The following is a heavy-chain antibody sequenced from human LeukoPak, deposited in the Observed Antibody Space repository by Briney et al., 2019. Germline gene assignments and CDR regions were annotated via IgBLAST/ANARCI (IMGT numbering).Heavy chain of an antibody. CDR2: ISAYNGNT. D-gene: IGHD3-22*01. CDR1: GGTFSSYA. Sequence: ASVKVSCKASGGTFSSYAISWVRQAPGQGLEWMGWISAYNGNTNYAQKFQGRVAMTTDTSTRTAYMELRSLRSDDTAAYYCARAYYYDSSGYYTPTEFDYWGQGTLVTVSS. CDR3: ARAYYYDSSGYYTPTEFDY. J-gene: IGHJ4*02. V-gene: IGHV1-18*01.